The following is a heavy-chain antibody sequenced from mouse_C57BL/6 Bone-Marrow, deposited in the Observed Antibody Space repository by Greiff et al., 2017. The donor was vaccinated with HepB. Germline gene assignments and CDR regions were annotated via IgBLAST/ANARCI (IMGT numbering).Heavy chain of an antibody. J-gene: IGHJ1*03. CDR3: ARGGPTIVTTWYFDV. CDR1: GFTFSSYA. D-gene: IGHD2-5*01. V-gene: IGHV5-4*01. Sequence: EVQLVESGGGLVKPGGSLKLSCAASGFTFSSYAKSWVRQTPEKRLEWVATISDGGSYTYYPDNVKGRFTISRDNAKNNLYLQMSHLKSEDTAMYYCARGGPTIVTTWYFDVWGTGTTVTVSS. CDR2: ISDGGSYT.